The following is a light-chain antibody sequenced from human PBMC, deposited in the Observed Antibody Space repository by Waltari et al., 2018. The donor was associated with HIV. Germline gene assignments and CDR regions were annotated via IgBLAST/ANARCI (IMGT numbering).Light chain of an antibody. J-gene: IGKJ1*01. CDR2: WAS. CDR3: QQYYSTPWT. CDR1: QSLLYRSTNKDY. Sequence: DIVMTQSPDSLAVSLGERATINCKSTQSLLYRSTNKDYVAWYQQKPGQPPKLLIYWASIRESGVPDRFSGSGSGTDFTLTISNLQAEDVAVYYCQQYYSTPWTFGQWTKVEIK. V-gene: IGKV4-1*01.